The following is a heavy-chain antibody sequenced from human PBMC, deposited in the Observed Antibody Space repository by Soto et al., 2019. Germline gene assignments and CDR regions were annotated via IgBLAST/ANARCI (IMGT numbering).Heavy chain of an antibody. D-gene: IGHD2-2*01. CDR3: ARRNCKSTSCFFDY. CDR2: INPGGDST. V-gene: IGHV1-46*01. J-gene: IGHJ4*02. Sequence: SSVKVSCKASGYTFTSYYMHWVRQAPGQGLEWMGIINPGGDSTSYAQKFQGRVSMTRDTSTSTIYMELSSLRYEDTAVYYCARRNCKSTSCFFDYWGQGTLVTVSS. CDR1: GYTFTSYY.